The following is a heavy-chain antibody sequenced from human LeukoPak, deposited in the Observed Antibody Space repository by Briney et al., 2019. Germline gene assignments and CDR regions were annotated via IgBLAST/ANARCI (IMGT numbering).Heavy chain of an antibody. J-gene: IGHJ4*02. CDR3: VKEGGSLDY. CDR2: ITGDGRST. D-gene: IGHD1-26*01. CDR1: GFNVDDYA. V-gene: IGHV3-43*02. Sequence: GGSLRLSCAASGFNVDDYAMHWVRQAPGKGLEWVSAITGDGRSTHYADSMKGRFTISRDNNKNSLYLQTNSLRPEDTALYYCVKEGGSLDYWGQGTLVTVSS.